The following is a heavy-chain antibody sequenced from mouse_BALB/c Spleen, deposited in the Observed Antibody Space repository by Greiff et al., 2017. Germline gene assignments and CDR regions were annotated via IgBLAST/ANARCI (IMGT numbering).Heavy chain of an antibody. CDR1: GFTFSSYA. J-gene: IGHJ4*01. Sequence: EVQRVESGGGLVKPGGSLKLSCAASGFTFSSYAMSWVRQSPEKRLEWVAEISSGGSYTYYPDTVTGRFTISRDNAKNTLYLEMSSLRSEDTAMYYCARDGTTANYYAMDYWGQGTSVTVSS. CDR2: ISSGGSYT. CDR3: ARDGTTANYYAMDY. V-gene: IGHV5-9-4*01. D-gene: IGHD1-2*01.